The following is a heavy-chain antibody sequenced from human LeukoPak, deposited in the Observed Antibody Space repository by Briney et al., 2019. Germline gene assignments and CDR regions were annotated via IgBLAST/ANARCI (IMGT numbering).Heavy chain of an antibody. J-gene: IGHJ5*02. V-gene: IGHV5-51*01. D-gene: IGHD3-22*01. Sequence: GESLKISCKGSGYSFTSYWIGWVRQMPGKGLEWMVIIYPGDSDTRYSPSFQGQVTISADKSISTAYLQWSSLKASDTAMYYCARQSYDSSLYNWFDPWGQGTLVTVSS. CDR1: GYSFTSYW. CDR2: IYPGDSDT. CDR3: ARQSYDSSLYNWFDP.